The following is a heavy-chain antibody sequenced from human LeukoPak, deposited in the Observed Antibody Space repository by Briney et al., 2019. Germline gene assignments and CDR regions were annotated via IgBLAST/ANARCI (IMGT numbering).Heavy chain of an antibody. CDR3: ARAERGGLYDY. J-gene: IGHJ4*02. Sequence: SETLSLTCTVSGGSISSYYWSWIRQPPGKGLEWIGYIYYSGSTNYNPSLKSRVTISVDTSKNQFSLKLSSVTAADTAVYYCARAERGGLYDYWGQGTLVTVSS. CDR2: IYYSGST. D-gene: IGHD2-15*01. CDR1: GGSISSYY. V-gene: IGHV4-59*08.